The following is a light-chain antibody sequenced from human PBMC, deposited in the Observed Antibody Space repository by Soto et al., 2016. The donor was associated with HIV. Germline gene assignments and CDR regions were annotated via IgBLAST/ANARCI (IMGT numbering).Light chain of an antibody. V-gene: IGLV3-27*01. CDR2: KDS. CDR3: YSASDNSGV. Sequence: SYELTQPPSVSVSPGQTARITCSGDLLAKKYARWFQQKPGQAPVLVIYKDSERPSEIPERFSGSTSGTTVTLTISGAQVEDEADYYCYSASDNSGVFGGGTKLTVL. CDR1: LLAKKY. J-gene: IGLJ3*02.